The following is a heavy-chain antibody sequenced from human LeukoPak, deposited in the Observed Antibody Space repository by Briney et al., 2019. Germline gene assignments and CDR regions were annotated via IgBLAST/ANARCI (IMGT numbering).Heavy chain of an antibody. CDR3: ARDVGVCGGDCYSDWYFDY. J-gene: IGHJ4*02. V-gene: IGHV3-33*01. CDR1: GFTFSSYG. D-gene: IGHD2-21*02. Sequence: GGSPRLSCAASGFTFSSYGMHWVRQAPGKGLEWVAVIWNDGSNKYYADSVKGRFTISRDNSKNTLYLQMNSLRAEDTAVYYCARDVGVCGGDCYSDWYFDYWGQGTPVTVSS. CDR2: IWNDGSNK.